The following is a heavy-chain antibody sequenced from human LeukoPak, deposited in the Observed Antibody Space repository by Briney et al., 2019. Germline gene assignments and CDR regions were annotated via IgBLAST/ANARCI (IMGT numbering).Heavy chain of an antibody. V-gene: IGHV4-30-4*08. CDR2: IYYSGST. CDR1: GGSISSGGYY. Sequence: SQTLSLTCTVSGGSISSGGYYWSWIRQHPGKGLEWIGYIYYSGSTYYSPSLKSRVTMSVDTSNNQFSLKLTSVTAADTAIYYCYGSGIWGQGTLVTVSS. J-gene: IGHJ4*02. CDR3: YGSGI. D-gene: IGHD3-10*01.